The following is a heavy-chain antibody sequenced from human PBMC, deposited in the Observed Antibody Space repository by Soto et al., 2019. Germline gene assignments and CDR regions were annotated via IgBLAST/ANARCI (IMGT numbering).Heavy chain of an antibody. V-gene: IGHV4-34*01. Sequence: SETLSLTCAVYGGSFSGYDCSWIRQPPGKGLEWIGEINHSGSTNYNPSLKSRVTISVDTSKNQFSLKLSSVTAADTAVYYFGRGTYYYDSSGYYYPTLTNSFQYYFDYCGQGTLVTFCS. CDR2: INHSGST. CDR3: GRGTYYYDSSGYYYPTLTNSFQYYFDY. J-gene: IGHJ4*02. D-gene: IGHD3-22*01. CDR1: GGSFSGYD.